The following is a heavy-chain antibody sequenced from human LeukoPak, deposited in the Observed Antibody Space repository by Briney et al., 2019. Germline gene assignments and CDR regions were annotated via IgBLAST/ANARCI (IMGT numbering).Heavy chain of an antibody. CDR1: GFTFDDYA. CDR2: ISWNSGSI. J-gene: IGHJ4*02. CDR3: AKGGNYAPFDY. Sequence: PGRSLRLSCAASGFTFDDYAMHWVRQAPGKGLEWVSGISWNSGSIGYADSVKGRFTISRDNAKNSLYLQMNSLRAEDTAVYYCAKGGNYAPFDYWGQGTLVTVSS. V-gene: IGHV3-9*01. D-gene: IGHD3-22*01.